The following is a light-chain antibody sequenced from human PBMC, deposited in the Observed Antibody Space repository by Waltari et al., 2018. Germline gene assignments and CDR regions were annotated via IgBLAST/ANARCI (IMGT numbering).Light chain of an antibody. Sequence: DIVMTQSPDPVAVSLGERATIHCRSSQSVDSSNHKTDIAWYQQKPGQPPKLLIYWASARESGVPDRFSGSGSGTEFTLTISTLQAEDVAVYYCQQYYKTPFTFGPGTKVEIK. CDR1: QSVDSSNHKTD. CDR2: WAS. V-gene: IGKV4-1*01. J-gene: IGKJ3*01. CDR3: QQYYKTPFT.